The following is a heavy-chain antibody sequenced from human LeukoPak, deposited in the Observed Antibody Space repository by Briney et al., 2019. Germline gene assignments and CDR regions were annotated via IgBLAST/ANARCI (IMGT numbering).Heavy chain of an antibody. CDR1: GFTFSSYA. CDR3: ARTPYSSSPR. D-gene: IGHD6-6*01. CDR2: ISYDGSSK. V-gene: IGHV3-30-3*01. Sequence: GGSLRLSCAASGFTFSSYAMHWVRQAPGKGLEWVAVISYDGSSKYYADSVKGRFTISRDNSKNTLYLQMNSLRAEDAAVYYCARTPYSSSPRWGQGTLVTFSS. J-gene: IGHJ4*02.